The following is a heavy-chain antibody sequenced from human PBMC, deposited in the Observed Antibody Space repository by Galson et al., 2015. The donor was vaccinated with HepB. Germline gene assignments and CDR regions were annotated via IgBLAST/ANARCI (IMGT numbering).Heavy chain of an antibody. CDR2: VYWNDDK. CDR1: GFSLSSNGVG. D-gene: IGHD3-16*02. J-gene: IGHJ3*02. CDR3: THRRRDYDYIWGNYRFDAFGI. V-gene: IGHV2-5*01. Sequence: PALVKPTQTLTLTCTFSGFSLSSNGVGVGWIRQPPGKALEWLALVYWNDDKRYSPSLKRRPTITKDTSKNQVVLTMTNMDPVDTATYYCTHRRRDYDYIWGNYRFDAFGIWGQGTMVTVSS.